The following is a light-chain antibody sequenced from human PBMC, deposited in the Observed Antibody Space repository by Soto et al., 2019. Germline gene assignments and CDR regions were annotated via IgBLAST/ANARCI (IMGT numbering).Light chain of an antibody. J-gene: IGKJ5*01. V-gene: IGKV3-20*01. CDR1: QSVSSN. CDR2: GAS. CDR3: QQYGNSPIT. Sequence: EIVLTQSPDTLSLSPGEIATLSCRASQSVSSNLAWYQQKPGQAPRLLIYGASSRATGIPDRFSGSGSGTDFTLTISRLEPEDFAVYYCQQYGNSPITFGQGTRLEIK.